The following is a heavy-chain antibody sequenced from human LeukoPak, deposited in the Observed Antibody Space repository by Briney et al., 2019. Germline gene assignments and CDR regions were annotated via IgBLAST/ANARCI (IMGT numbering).Heavy chain of an antibody. V-gene: IGHV3-33*01. CDR1: GFTFSSYG. J-gene: IGHJ4*02. CDR3: AREGPRGNSQFDY. CDR2: IWYDGSSK. D-gene: IGHD2/OR15-2a*01. Sequence: GGSLRLSCEASGFTFSSYGMHWVRQAPGKGLEWVALIWYDGSSKYYADSVKGRLTISRDNSNNTLYLQMNSLRAEDTAVYYCAREGPRGNSQFDYWGQGTLVTVSS.